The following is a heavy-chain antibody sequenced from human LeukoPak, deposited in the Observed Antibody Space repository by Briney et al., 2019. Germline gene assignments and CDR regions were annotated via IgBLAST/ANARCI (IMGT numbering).Heavy chain of an antibody. D-gene: IGHD6-19*01. CDR2: ITENGGST. CDR1: GFIFGTYA. Sequence: PGGSLRLSCAASGFIFGTYAMTWVRQAPGRGLEWVASITENGGSTHYADSVKGRFTISRDNSYNTLYLHMHSLRVEDTALYYCGGDSSGWCEAIDYWGQGTLVTVSS. V-gene: IGHV3-23*01. CDR3: GGDSSGWCEAIDY. J-gene: IGHJ4*02.